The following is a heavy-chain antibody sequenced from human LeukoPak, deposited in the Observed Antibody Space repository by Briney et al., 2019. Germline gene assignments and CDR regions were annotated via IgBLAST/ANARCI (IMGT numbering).Heavy chain of an antibody. Sequence: GGSLRLSCAASGFIFSNYAMYWVRQAPGKGLEWVSAISGRSGSTYYADSVKGRFTISRDSSKNTLYLQMNSLRADDTAIYYCAKWGDYDVLTGYYVSDFWGQGTLVTVSS. CDR3: AKWGDYDVLTGYYVSDF. J-gene: IGHJ4*02. D-gene: IGHD3-9*01. CDR2: ISGRSGST. V-gene: IGHV3-23*01. CDR1: GFIFSNYA.